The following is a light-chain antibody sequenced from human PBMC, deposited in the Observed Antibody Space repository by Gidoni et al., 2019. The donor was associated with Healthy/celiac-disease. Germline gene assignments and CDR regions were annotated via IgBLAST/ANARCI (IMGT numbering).Light chain of an antibody. CDR1: QGISNY. V-gene: IGKV1-27*01. Sequence: DIQITQSPSSLSASVGDRVTITCRASQGISNYLAWYQQAPGKVPKLLIYAASTLQSGVPSRFSGSGSGTDFTLTISSLQPEDVATYYCQKYNSATWTFGQGTKVEIK. CDR2: AAS. J-gene: IGKJ1*01. CDR3: QKYNSATWT.